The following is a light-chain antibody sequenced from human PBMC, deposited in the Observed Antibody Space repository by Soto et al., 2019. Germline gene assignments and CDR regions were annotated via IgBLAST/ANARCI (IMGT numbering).Light chain of an antibody. CDR2: EVS. CDR3: ISYTSSSTRV. CDR1: SSDVGAYDY. V-gene: IGLV2-14*03. J-gene: IGLJ1*01. Sequence: QSALTQPASVSGSPGQSITISCTGTSSDVGAYDYVSWYQQHPDKAPKLMIYEVSNRPSGVSNRFSGSKSVNTATLTISGLQADDEADYYCISYTSSSTRVFVTGTKVT.